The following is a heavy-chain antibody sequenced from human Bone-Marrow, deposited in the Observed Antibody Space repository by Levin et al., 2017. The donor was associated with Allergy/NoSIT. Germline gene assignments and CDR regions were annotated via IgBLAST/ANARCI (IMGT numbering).Heavy chain of an antibody. Sequence: SLKISCAASGFTFDDYAMHWVRQAPGKGLEWVSGISWNSGSIGYADSVKGRFTISRDDAKNSLYLQMNSLTAEDTALYYCAKDIEPHDFWSDYSHYCYGMDVWGQGTTVTDYS. V-gene: IGHV3-9*01. CDR2: ISWNSGSI. D-gene: IGHD3-3*01. CDR3: AKDIEPHDFWSDYSHYCYGMDV. CDR1: GFTFDDYA. J-gene: IGHJ6*02.